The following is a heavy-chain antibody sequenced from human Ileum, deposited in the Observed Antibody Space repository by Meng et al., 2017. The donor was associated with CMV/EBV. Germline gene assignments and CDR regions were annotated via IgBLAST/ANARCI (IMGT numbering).Heavy chain of an antibody. CDR3: ARAGARGVPVDY. D-gene: IGHD3-10*01. J-gene: IGHJ4*02. CDR2: IHNSGST. Sequence: QGQREESGPGLVKPSETLSLNCTVSGDSIKNYYWTWLRQPAGKGLEWIGRIHNSGSTDDNPSLKSRVTMSIDTSKNQLSLKLHSVTAADTAVYYCARAGARGVPVDYWGQGTLVTVSS. CDR1: GDSIKNYY. V-gene: IGHV4-4*07.